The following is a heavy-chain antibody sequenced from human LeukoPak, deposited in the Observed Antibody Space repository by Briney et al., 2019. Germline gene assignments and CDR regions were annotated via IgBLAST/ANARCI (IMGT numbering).Heavy chain of an antibody. CDR1: GFTFSSYA. CDR3: AKDSLISRNIAVAGTTGGLFDY. D-gene: IGHD6-19*01. V-gene: IGHV3-23*01. CDR2: ISGSGGST. Sequence: GGSLRLSCAASGFTFSSYAMSWVRQAPGKGLEWVSAISGSGGSTYYADSVKGRFTISRDNSKNTLYLQMNSLRAEDTAVYYCAKDSLISRNIAVAGTTGGLFDYWGQGTLVTVSS. J-gene: IGHJ4*02.